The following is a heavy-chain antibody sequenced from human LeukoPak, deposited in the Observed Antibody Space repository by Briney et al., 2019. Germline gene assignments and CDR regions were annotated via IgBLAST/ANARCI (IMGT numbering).Heavy chain of an antibody. CDR2: IYYSGST. CDR1: GGSISSYY. V-gene: IGHV4-59*08. Sequence: SETLSLTCTVSGGSISSYYWSWIRQPPGKGLEWIRYIYYSGSTSYNPSLKSRTTISVDTSKNQFSLKLTSVTAADTAVYYCARRGYCSGVSCYSFDYWGQGTLVTVSS. J-gene: IGHJ4*02. CDR3: ARRGYCSGVSCYSFDY. D-gene: IGHD2-15*01.